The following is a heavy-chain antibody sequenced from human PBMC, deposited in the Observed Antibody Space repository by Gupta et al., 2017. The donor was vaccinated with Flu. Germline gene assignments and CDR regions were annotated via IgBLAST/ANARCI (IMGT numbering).Heavy chain of an antibody. J-gene: IGHJ4*02. V-gene: IGHV4-4*07. CDR2: IYTSGST. CDR3: ARDRVDYYDSSGPFDY. D-gene: IGHD3-22*01. Sequence: PAGKGLEWIGRIYTSGSTNYNPSLKSRVTMSVDTSKNQFSLKLSSVTAADTAVYYCARDRVDYYDSSGPFDYWGQGTLVTVSS.